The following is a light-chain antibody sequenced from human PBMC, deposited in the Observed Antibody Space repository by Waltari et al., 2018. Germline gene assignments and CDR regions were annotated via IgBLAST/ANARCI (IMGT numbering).Light chain of an antibody. CDR2: DVR. V-gene: IGLV2-14*03. CDR1: SSYVGGYNY. CDR3: SSYTSSSTPGV. J-gene: IGLJ1*01. Sequence: QSALTQPASVSGSPGQSITIPCTASSSYVGGYNYVSWYQQHPGTAPKLLISDVRNRPSGVSTRFSGSKSGNTASLTISGLQADDEADYYCSSYTSSSTPGVFGTGTKVTVL.